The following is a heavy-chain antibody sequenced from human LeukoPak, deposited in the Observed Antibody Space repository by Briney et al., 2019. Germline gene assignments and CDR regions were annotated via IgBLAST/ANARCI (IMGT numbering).Heavy chain of an antibody. Sequence: SETLSLTCTVSGGSISSYYWSWIRQPPGKGLEWIGYIYYSGSTNYNPSLKSRVTISGDTSKNQVTLKLSSVTAADTAVYYCARDSYYYGSGSYSPYFDYWGQGTLVTVSS. CDR2: IYYSGST. CDR1: GGSISSYY. J-gene: IGHJ4*02. D-gene: IGHD3-10*01. V-gene: IGHV4-59*12. CDR3: ARDSYYYGSGSYSPYFDY.